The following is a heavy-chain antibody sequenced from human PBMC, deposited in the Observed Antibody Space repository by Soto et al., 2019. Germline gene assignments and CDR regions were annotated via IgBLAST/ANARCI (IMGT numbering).Heavy chain of an antibody. J-gene: IGHJ5*02. CDR1: GYTLIELS. CDR2: FDPEDGET. CDR3: ATVGYCSGGSCYGLYNWFDP. V-gene: IGHV1-24*01. Sequence: GASVKVSCKVSGYTLIELSMHWVRQTPGKGLEWMGGFDPEDGETIYAQKFQGRVTMTEDTSTDTAYMELSSLRSGDTAVYYCATVGYCSGGSCYGLYNWFDPWGQGTLVTVSS. D-gene: IGHD2-15*01.